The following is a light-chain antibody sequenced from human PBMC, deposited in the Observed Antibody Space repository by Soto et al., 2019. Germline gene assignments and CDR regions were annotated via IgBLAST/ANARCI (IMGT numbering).Light chain of an antibody. V-gene: IGLV1-36*01. Sequence: QSVLTQPPSVSEAPRQRVTISCSGSSSNIGNNAVNWYQQLPGKAPKLLIYYDDLLPSGVSDRFSGSKSGTSASLAISGLQSEDEGNYYCQSYDNRLRAVFGSGTKLTVL. CDR1: SSNIGNNA. J-gene: IGLJ1*01. CDR2: YDD. CDR3: QSYDNRLRAV.